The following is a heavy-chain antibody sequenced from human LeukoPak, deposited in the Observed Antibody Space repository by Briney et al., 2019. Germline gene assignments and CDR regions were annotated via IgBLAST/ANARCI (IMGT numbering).Heavy chain of an antibody. CDR2: ISSSSSTI. D-gene: IGHD4-11*01. J-gene: IGHJ3*01. V-gene: IGHV3-48*01. Sequence: GGSLRLSCAASGFTFSSYSMNWVRQAPGKGLEWVSYISSSSSTIYYADSVKGRFTISRDNAKNSLYLQMNSLRAEDTAVYYCARTQSGDAFDVWGQGTMVTVSS. CDR1: GFTFSSYS. CDR3: ARTQSGDAFDV.